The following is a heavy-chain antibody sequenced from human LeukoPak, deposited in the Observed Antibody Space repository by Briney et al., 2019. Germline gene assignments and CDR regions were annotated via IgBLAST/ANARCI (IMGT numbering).Heavy chain of an antibody. CDR2: INTDGSST. V-gene: IGHV3-74*01. CDR1: GFTFSSYW. Sequence: PGGSLRLSCAASGFTFSSYWMHWVRQAPGKGLVWVSRINTDGSSTSYADSVKGRFTISRDNAKNTLYLQMNSLRAEDTAVYYCARDYSSRAFDIWGQGTMVTVSS. D-gene: IGHD6-13*01. CDR3: ARDYSSRAFDI. J-gene: IGHJ3*02.